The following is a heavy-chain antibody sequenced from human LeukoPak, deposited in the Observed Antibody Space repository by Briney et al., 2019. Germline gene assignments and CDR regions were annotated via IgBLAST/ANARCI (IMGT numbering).Heavy chain of an antibody. Sequence: ALVKVSCKASGYTFTSSAMTWVRQAPGPGLEWMGWINTNTGKPTYAQGFPARFVFSLDTSLSTAYLQISSLKAEVSAVSYCARERGYSSGSDFDYWGQGTMVTVSS. CDR3: ARERGYSSGSDFDY. CDR1: GYTFTSSA. D-gene: IGHD6-19*01. V-gene: IGHV7-4-1*02. CDR2: INTNTGKP. J-gene: IGHJ4*02.